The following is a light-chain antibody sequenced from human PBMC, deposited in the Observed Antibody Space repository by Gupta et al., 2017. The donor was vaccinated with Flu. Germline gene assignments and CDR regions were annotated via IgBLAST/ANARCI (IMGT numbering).Light chain of an antibody. CDR3: SSFTSGYTVV. Sequence: QSALTQPASISGSPGQSITISCTGSSSDFGSYNRVSWYQQPPGTAPKLMISEVSNRPSGVPDRFSGSKSGNTASLTISGLQAEDEADYYCSSFTSGYTVVFGGGTKLTVL. CDR2: EVS. CDR1: SSDFGSYNR. J-gene: IGLJ3*02. V-gene: IGLV2-18*02.